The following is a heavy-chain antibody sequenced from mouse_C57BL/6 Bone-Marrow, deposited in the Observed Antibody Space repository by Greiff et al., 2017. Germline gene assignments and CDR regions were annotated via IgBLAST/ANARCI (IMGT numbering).Heavy chain of an antibody. CDR1: GYTFTNYW. D-gene: IGHD1-1*01. CDR3: GRGVLQYFDY. J-gene: IGHJ1*03. Sequence: VQLQQSGAELVRPGTSVKMSCKASGYTFTNYWIGWAKQRPGHGLEWIGDIYPGGGYTNYNEKFKGKATLTADKSSSPAYMQFSSLTSEDSAIYYCGRGVLQYFDYWGTGTTVTVSS. CDR2: IYPGGGYT. V-gene: IGHV1-63*01.